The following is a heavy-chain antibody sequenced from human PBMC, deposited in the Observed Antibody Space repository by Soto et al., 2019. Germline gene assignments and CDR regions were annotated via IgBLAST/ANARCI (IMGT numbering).Heavy chain of an antibody. CDR1: GFTFSAYG. V-gene: IGHV3-33*05. CDR2: ISFDSRDK. D-gene: IGHD2-21*02. J-gene: IGHJ3*01. Sequence: QVQLVESGGGVVQPGRSLRLSCAASGFTFSAYGIHWVRQAPGKGLEWVATISFDSRDKLYVDSMNGRLTISRENSRNTVYLQMDSLRAEDTAVYHCARVGGGDCGNAFDVWGQGTVVAVSP. CDR3: ARVGGGDCGNAFDV.